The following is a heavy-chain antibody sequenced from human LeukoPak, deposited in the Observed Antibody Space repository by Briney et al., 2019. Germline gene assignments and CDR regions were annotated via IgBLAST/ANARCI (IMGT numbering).Heavy chain of an antibody. J-gene: IGHJ4*02. Sequence: ASVKVSCKASGYTFTSYGINWVRQATGQRPEWMVWMSPNSGDTGYAQKFQDRVTMTRNTSISTAYMELSSLRSDDTAVYYCARGPPNWGYDYWGPGTLVTVSS. CDR2: MSPNSGDT. V-gene: IGHV1-8*01. CDR3: ARGPPNWGYDY. D-gene: IGHD7-27*01. CDR1: GYTFTSYG.